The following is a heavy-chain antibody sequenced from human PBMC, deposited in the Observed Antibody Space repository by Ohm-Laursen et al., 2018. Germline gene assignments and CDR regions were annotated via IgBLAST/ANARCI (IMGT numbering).Heavy chain of an antibody. CDR3: ATDSPGDYAS. D-gene: IGHD3-16*01. V-gene: IGHV4-4*07. J-gene: IGHJ4*02. CDR1: GASINSHH. Sequence: SETLSLTWTVSGASINSHHWSFIRQSAGKGLEWIGRIYISGSTNYNPSLKSRVTMSVDTSKNQFSLKLNSVTAADTAVYYCATDSPGDYASWGQGTLVTVSS. CDR2: IYISGST.